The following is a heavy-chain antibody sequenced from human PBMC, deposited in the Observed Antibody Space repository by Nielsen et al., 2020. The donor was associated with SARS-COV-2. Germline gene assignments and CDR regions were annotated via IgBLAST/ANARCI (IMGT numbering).Heavy chain of an antibody. V-gene: IGHV1-2*02. J-gene: IGHJ4*02. Sequence: ASVKVSCKASGYTFTGYYMHWVRQAPGQGLEWMGWINPNSGGTNYAQKFQGRVTMTTDTSTSTAYMELRSLRSDDTAVYYCARDVCSSTSCYGDWGQGTLVTVSS. CDR3: ARDVCSSTSCYGD. D-gene: IGHD2-2*01. CDR2: INPNSGGT. CDR1: GYTFTGYY.